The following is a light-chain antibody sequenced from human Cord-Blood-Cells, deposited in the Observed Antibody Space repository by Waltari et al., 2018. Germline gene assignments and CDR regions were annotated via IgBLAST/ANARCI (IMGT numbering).Light chain of an antibody. Sequence: SYELTQPPSVSMSPGQTASITCSGDKLGDKYACWYQQKPGQSPVLVIYQDSKWPSGIPERFSGSNSGNTATLTISGTQAMDEADYYCQAWDSSTWVFGGGTKLTVL. J-gene: IGLJ3*02. CDR1: KLGDKY. CDR3: QAWDSSTWV. V-gene: IGLV3-1*01. CDR2: QDS.